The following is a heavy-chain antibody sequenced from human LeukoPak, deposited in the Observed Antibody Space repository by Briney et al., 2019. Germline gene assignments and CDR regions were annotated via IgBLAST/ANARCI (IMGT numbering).Heavy chain of an antibody. D-gene: IGHD6-19*01. V-gene: IGHV3-7*05. J-gene: IGHJ4*02. Sequence: GALGLSFLTSGLTFSKSWMTWVRPAPGKGLQWVAHIKGDGGDKYYVDSVKGRFTISRDNGKTSVYLQMNSLRAEDTAVYYCATWSSGWQFDYWGQGTLVSVSS. CDR1: GLTFSKSW. CDR2: IKGDGGDK. CDR3: ATWSSGWQFDY.